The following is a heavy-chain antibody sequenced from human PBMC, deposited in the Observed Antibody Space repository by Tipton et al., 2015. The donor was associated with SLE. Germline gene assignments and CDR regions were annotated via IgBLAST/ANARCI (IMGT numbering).Heavy chain of an antibody. CDR1: GFTFSGYA. J-gene: IGHJ4*02. D-gene: IGHD5-12*01. CDR2: ISGDGDNT. V-gene: IGHV3-23*01. CDR3: AKFGYWSGYDLVDY. Sequence: SLRLSCAASGFTFSGYAMNWVRQAPGEGLEWVSAISGDGDNTYYIDSVEGRFTVSRDNSKNTLYLQMNSLRAEDTAVYYCAKFGYWSGYDLVDYWGQGTLVTVSS.